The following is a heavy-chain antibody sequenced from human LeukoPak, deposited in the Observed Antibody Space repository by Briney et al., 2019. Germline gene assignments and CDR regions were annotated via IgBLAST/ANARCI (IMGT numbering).Heavy chain of an antibody. CDR2: INPYMGDT. CDR1: GYTFTGYH. Sequence: GASVKVSCKASGYTFTGYHIHWVRQAPGQGLEWMGRINPYMGDTNFARKFQGRVTMTRDTSITTGYMDLSSLTPDDTAVYFCARDQGSLTRSWYTGYWGQGTQVTVSS. D-gene: IGHD6-13*01. V-gene: IGHV1-2*06. CDR3: ARDQGSLTRSWYTGY. J-gene: IGHJ4*02.